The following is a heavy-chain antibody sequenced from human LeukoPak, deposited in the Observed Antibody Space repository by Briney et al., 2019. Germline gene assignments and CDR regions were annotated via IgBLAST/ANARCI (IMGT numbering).Heavy chain of an antibody. Sequence: SVKVSCKASGFTFTSSAMQWVRQARGQRLEWIGWVAVGSGNTNYAQKFQERVTISRDMSTGTAYMELSSLRSEDTAVYYCAADPRTTGAYAVRGVIGVFWGQGTLVTVSS. J-gene: IGHJ4*02. V-gene: IGHV1-58*02. CDR2: VAVGSGNT. CDR3: AADPRTTGAYAVRGVIGVF. D-gene: IGHD3-10*01. CDR1: GFTFTSSA.